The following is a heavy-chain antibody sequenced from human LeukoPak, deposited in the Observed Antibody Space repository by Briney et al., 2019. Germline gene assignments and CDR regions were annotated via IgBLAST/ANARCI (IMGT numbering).Heavy chain of an antibody. CDR3: AKGGQLARGYFDY. Sequence: GGSLRLSCAASGFTFSSYGMHWVRQAPGKGLEWVAFIRYDGSNKYYADSVKGRFTISRDNSKNTLYLQMNSLRAEDTAVYYCAKGGQLARGYFDYWGQGALVTVSS. J-gene: IGHJ4*02. CDR2: IRYDGSNK. CDR1: GFTFSSYG. V-gene: IGHV3-30*02. D-gene: IGHD6-6*01.